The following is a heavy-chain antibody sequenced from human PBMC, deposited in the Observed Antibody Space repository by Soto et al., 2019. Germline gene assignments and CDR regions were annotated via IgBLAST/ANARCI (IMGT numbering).Heavy chain of an antibody. CDR1: GFTFSSYA. CDR3: AKSLPQWPLYYYYYGMDV. V-gene: IGHV3-23*01. J-gene: IGHJ6*02. Sequence: EVQLLESGGGLVQPGGSLRLSCAASGFTFSSYAMSWVRQAPGKGLEWVSAISGSGGSTYYADSVKGRFTITRDNSKNTLYLQMNSLRAEDTAVYYCAKSLPQWPLYYYYYGMDVWGQGTTVTVSS. D-gene: IGHD6-19*01. CDR2: ISGSGGST.